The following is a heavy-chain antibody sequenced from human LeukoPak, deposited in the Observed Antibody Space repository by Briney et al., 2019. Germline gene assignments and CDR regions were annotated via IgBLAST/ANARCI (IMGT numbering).Heavy chain of an antibody. CDR1: GGSINSYY. D-gene: IGHD3-22*01. Sequence: SETLSLTCTGSGGSINSYYWSWIRQPAGRGLEWIGRIYTTGSTNYNPSLKSRVTMSVDTSKNQFSLKLSSVTAADTAVYYCARDPLHFYDSVGSSFDFWGQGTLVTVSS. CDR3: ARDPLHFYDSVGSSFDF. V-gene: IGHV4-4*07. CDR2: IYTTGST. J-gene: IGHJ4*02.